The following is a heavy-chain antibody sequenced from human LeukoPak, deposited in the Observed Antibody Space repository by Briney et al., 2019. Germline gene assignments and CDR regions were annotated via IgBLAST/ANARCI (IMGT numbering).Heavy chain of an antibody. V-gene: IGHV3-23*01. Sequence: PGGSLRLSCGASGFTFSSYAMSWVRQAPGKGLEWVSAISGSGGSTYYADSVKGRFTISRDNSKNTLYLQMNSLRAEDTAVYYCAKPTNIAYCGGDCYSGFDYWGQGTLVTVSS. J-gene: IGHJ4*02. CDR1: GFTFSSYA. D-gene: IGHD2-21*02. CDR2: ISGSGGST. CDR3: AKPTNIAYCGGDCYSGFDY.